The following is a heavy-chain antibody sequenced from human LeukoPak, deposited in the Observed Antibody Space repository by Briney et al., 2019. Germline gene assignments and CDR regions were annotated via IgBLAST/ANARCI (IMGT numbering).Heavy chain of an antibody. V-gene: IGHV1-24*01. CDR1: GGTFSSYA. CDR3: ATRLRYFDWLLDY. J-gene: IGHJ4*02. Sequence: GASVKVSCKASGGTFSSYAISWVRQAPGKGLEWMGGFDPEDGETIYAQKFQGRVTMTEDTSTDTAYMELSSLRSEDTAVYYCATRLRYFDWLLDYWGQGTLVTVSS. CDR2: FDPEDGET. D-gene: IGHD3-9*01.